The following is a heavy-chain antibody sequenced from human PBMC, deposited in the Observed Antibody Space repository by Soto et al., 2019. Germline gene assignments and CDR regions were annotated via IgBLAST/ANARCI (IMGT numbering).Heavy chain of an antibody. V-gene: IGHV1-3*01. CDR1: GYTFTSYA. Sequence: QVQLVQSGAEVKKPGASVKVSCKASGYTFTSYAMHWVRQAPGQRLEWMGWINAGNGNTKYSQKFQGRVTITRDTSASTPYNELSSLRAEDTAVYYCARHAITIVRGWYYAMDVWCQGTTVTVSS. D-gene: IGHD3-10*01. J-gene: IGHJ6*02. CDR3: ARHAITIVRGWYYAMDV. CDR2: INAGNGNT.